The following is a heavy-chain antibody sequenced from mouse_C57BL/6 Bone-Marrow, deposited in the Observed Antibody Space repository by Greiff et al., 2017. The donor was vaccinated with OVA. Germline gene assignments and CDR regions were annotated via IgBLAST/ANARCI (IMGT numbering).Heavy chain of an antibody. CDR2: INPNYGTT. V-gene: IGHV1-39*01. D-gene: IGHD1-1*01. CDR1: GYSFTDYN. CDR3: AFYYGSSYRYFDV. Sequence: VQLQQSGPELVKPGASVKIPCKASGYSFTDYNMYWVKQSYGKSLEWYGVINPNYGTTSYNQKFKGKATLAVDQSSSTAYMQLNSLTSEDSAFYDGAFYYGSSYRYFDVWGTGTTVTVSS. J-gene: IGHJ1*03.